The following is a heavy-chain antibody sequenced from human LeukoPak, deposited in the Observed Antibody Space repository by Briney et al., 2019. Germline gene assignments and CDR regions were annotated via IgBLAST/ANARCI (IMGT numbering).Heavy chain of an antibody. Sequence: SETLSLTCAVYGGSFSGYYWSWIRQPAGKGLEWIGRIYTSGSTNYNPSLKSRVTMSVDTSKNQFSLKLSSVTAADTAVYYCARARITMIVGAYYMDVWGKGTTVTVSS. V-gene: IGHV4-59*10. CDR3: ARARITMIVGAYYMDV. J-gene: IGHJ6*03. CDR2: IYTSGST. CDR1: GGSFSGYY. D-gene: IGHD3-22*01.